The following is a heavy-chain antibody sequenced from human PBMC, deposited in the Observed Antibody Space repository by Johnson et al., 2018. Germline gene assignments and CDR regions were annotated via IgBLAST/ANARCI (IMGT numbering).Heavy chain of an antibody. Sequence: VQLVQSGGGLVQPGGSLRLSCAASGFTFSSHSMNWVRQAPGKGLEWVSYISSSGSAIDYPDSVKGRFSISRDNSKNSLYLQINSLRPEDTAVYYCARKRYGSSKGDAVEIWGQGTMVTVSS. V-gene: IGHV3-48*01. D-gene: IGHD6-6*01. CDR2: ISSSGSAI. J-gene: IGHJ3*02. CDR1: GFTFSSHS. CDR3: ARKRYGSSKGDAVEI.